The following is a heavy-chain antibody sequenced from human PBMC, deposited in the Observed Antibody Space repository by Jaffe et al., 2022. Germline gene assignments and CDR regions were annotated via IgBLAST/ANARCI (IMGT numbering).Heavy chain of an antibody. J-gene: IGHJ4*02. V-gene: IGHV3-23*01. CDR3: VQFGYGRGSYRLTPDFDY. Sequence: EVQLLESGGGLVQPGGSLRLSCAASGFTFSSYAMSWVRQAPGKGLEWVSAISGSGGSTYYADSVKGRFTISRDNSKNTLYLQMNSLRAEDTAVYYCVQFGYGRGSYRLTPDFDYWGQGTLVTVSS. D-gene: IGHD3-16*02. CDR1: GFTFSSYA. CDR2: ISGSGGST.